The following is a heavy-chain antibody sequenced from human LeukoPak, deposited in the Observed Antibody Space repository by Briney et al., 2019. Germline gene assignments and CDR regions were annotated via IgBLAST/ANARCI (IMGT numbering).Heavy chain of an antibody. CDR3: ERDPSEYEYNRGWNRDF. J-gene: IGHJ4*02. D-gene: IGHD1/OR15-1a*01. Sequence: GGSLRLSCEASGFTFSNYGMAWFRQAPGKGLEWVSTINLNGDETHYADSVKGRFTISRDNSKGTLALRMSSLRVEDTAVYYCERDPSEYEYNRGWNRDFWGQGSQVIVSS. CDR2: INLNGDET. V-gene: IGHV3-23*01. CDR1: GFTFSNYG.